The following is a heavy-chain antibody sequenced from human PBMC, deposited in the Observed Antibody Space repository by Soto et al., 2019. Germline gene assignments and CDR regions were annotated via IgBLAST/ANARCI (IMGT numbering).Heavy chain of an antibody. CDR2: ISAAGDP. CDR1: GFTFRTYD. CDR3: ARTDRDFYGMDV. Sequence: EVQLVESGGGLVQPGGSLRHSCEASGFTFRTYDMHWVRQGTGKGLEWVSGISAAGDPDYADSVEGRFTISRENAHNSFCLQMNRLRGGDTAVYYCARTDRDFYGMDVWGQGTTVIVSS. J-gene: IGHJ6*02. V-gene: IGHV3-13*05.